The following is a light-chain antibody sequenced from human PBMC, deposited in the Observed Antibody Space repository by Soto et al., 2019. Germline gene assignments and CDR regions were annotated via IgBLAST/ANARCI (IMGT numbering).Light chain of an antibody. Sequence: EHVLTQSPGTLSLSLGERATLSCRASQSVSANYLAWYQHKPGQAPRLLIYDATSRSTGIPGGSSGSGSGKDFTLNISSLEHEEFAVYDCHQYGHTVRTFGQGTKVEIK. J-gene: IGKJ1*01. CDR3: HQYGHTVRT. V-gene: IGKV3-20*01. CDR2: DAT. CDR1: QSVSANY.